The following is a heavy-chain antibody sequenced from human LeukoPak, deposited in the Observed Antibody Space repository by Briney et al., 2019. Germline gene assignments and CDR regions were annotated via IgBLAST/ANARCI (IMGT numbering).Heavy chain of an antibody. D-gene: IGHD5-18*01. CDR3: VKGRRGSSYVHYFDS. Sequence: GSLRLSCAASGFTVSTNYMSWVRQAPGKGLEWVGVISKNGSNTYYGDSVKGRFTISRDNTNNTLSLQMNGLTTEDTGVYFCVKGRRGSSYVHYFDSWGQGTLVTVSS. J-gene: IGHJ4*02. CDR2: ISKNGSNT. CDR1: GFTVSTNY. V-gene: IGHV3-30*18.